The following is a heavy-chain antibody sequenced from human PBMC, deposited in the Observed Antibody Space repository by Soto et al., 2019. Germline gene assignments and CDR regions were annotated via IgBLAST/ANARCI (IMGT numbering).Heavy chain of an antibody. Sequence: WETPSLTCRVSGGTISGYDVTWIRQPAGKGLEWIGRIYSSGNTKYNPSLQSRVTMSLDTSNNQFSLRLTSVTAADTAVYYCARGQRFSDWFDPWGQGTLVTVSS. CDR3: ARGQRFSDWFDP. J-gene: IGHJ5*02. CDR1: GGTISGYD. D-gene: IGHD3-3*01. V-gene: IGHV4-4*07. CDR2: IYSSGNT.